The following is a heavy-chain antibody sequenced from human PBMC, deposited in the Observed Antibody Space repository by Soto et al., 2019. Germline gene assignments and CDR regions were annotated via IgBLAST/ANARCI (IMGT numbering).Heavy chain of an antibody. CDR1: GYTFTSYA. D-gene: IGHD6-13*01. J-gene: IGHJ3*02. CDR3: ARKYSSSWDDAFDI. V-gene: IGHV1-3*01. CDR2: INAGNGNT. Sequence: QVPLVQSGAEVKKPGASVKVSCKASGYTFTSYAMHWVRQAPGQRLEWMGWINAGNGNTKYSQKFQGRVTITRDTSASTAYMELSSLRSEDTAVYYCARKYSSSWDDAFDIWGQGTMVTVSS.